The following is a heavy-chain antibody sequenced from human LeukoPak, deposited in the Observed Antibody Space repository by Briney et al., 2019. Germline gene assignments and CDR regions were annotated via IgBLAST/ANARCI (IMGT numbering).Heavy chain of an antibody. J-gene: IGHJ4*02. CDR2: FDPEDGET. Sequence: ASVKVSCKVSGYTLTELSMHWVRQAPGKGLEWMGGFDPEDGETIYAQKFQGRVTMTEDTSTDTAYMELSSLRSEDTAVYYCATDQPNNSGYDPAFDYWGQGTLVTVSS. CDR1: GYTLTELS. D-gene: IGHD5-12*01. V-gene: IGHV1-24*01. CDR3: ATDQPNNSGYDPAFDY.